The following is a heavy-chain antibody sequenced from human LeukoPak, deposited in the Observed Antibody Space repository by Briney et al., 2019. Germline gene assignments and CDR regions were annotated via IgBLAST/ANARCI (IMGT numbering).Heavy chain of an antibody. Sequence: ASVKVSCKASGYTFTSYGISWVRQAPGQGLEWMGWISAYNGNTNYAQKLQGRVTMTTDTSTSTAYMELRSLRSEDTAVYYCARDLGDGGGCCLWYYGMDVWGQGTTVTVSS. J-gene: IGHJ6*02. V-gene: IGHV1-18*04. D-gene: IGHD2-15*01. CDR3: ARDLGDGGGCCLWYYGMDV. CDR2: ISAYNGNT. CDR1: GYTFTSYG.